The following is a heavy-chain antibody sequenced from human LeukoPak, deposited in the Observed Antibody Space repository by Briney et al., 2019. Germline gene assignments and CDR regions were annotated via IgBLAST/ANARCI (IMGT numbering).Heavy chain of an antibody. CDR2: FSGNGGRT. V-gene: IGHV3-23*01. CDR1: GFTFSTYA. D-gene: IGHD2-2*01. J-gene: IGHJ4*02. CDR3: AKVTSSYNYFDY. Sequence: GGSLRLSCAASGFTFSTYAMSWVRQAPGKGLEWVSTFSGNGGRTLYADPVKGRFVISRDNSKNTLYLQMNSLRAEDTAVYYCAKVTSSYNYFDYWGQGAPVTVSS.